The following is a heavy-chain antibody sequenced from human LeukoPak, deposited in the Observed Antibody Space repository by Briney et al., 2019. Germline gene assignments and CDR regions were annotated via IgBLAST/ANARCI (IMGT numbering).Heavy chain of an antibody. CDR1: GFTFSSYW. Sequence: PGGSLRLSCAASGFTFSSYWMSWVRQAPGKGLEWVANIKQDGSEKYYVDSVKGRFTISRDNAKNSLYLQMNSLRAEDTAVYYCARDDLRRDSGSYYLNYWGQGTLVTVSS. CDR2: IKQDGSEK. CDR3: ARDDLRRDSGSYYLNY. D-gene: IGHD1-26*01. J-gene: IGHJ4*02. V-gene: IGHV3-7*01.